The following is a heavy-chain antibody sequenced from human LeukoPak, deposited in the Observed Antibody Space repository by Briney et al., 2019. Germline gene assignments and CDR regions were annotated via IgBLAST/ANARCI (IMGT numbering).Heavy chain of an antibody. CDR2: ISGSGGST. Sequence: LTLTCTFSGFSLSTSGMCVSWVRQAPGKGLEWVSAISGSGGSTYYADPVKGRFTISRDNSKNTLYLQMNSLRAEDTAVYYCAKADSEAAGEYWGQGTLVTVSS. CDR1: GFSLSTSG. J-gene: IGHJ4*02. D-gene: IGHD6-13*01. CDR3: AKADSEAAGEY. V-gene: IGHV3-23*01.